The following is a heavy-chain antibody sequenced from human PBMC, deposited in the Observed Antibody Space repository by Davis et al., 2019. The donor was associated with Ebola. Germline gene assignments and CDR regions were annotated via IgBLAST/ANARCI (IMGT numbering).Heavy chain of an antibody. CDR2: INPKSGAT. CDR1: GYTFIYYY. J-gene: IGHJ4*02. CDR3: ARGPAANAPLDY. V-gene: IGHV1-2*02. D-gene: IGHD2-2*01. Sequence: ASVKVSCKAFGYTFIYYYINWVRQTPGQGLEWMGRINPKSGATTYAQRFQGRVTMTRDTSSGTAYMDLGSLKSDDTAVYYCARGPAANAPLDYWVQGTLVTVSS.